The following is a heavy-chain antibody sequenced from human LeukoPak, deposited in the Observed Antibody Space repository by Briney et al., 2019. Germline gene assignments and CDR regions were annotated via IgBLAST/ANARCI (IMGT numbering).Heavy chain of an antibody. CDR2: ISGSGGST. D-gene: IGHD6-19*01. CDR1: GFTINNYG. CDR3: AQVYSARWYPGYFDY. V-gene: IGHV3-23*01. Sequence: GGSLRLSCASSGFTINNYGMSWVRQAPGKGLEWVSAISGSGGSTFYADSVKGRFTISRDNSKNTVYLQMNSLRAEDTAVYYCAQVYSARWYPGYFDYRGQGTLVTVSS. J-gene: IGHJ4*02.